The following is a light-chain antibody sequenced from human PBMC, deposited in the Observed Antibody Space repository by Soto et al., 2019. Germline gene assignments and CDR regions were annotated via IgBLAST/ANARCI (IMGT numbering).Light chain of an antibody. CDR2: VAS. CDR3: QQYGSSPLIT. Sequence: EIVLTQSPGTLSLSPGERATLSCRASQSVSSSYLALYQQKPGQAPRLLIYVASSRATGIPDRFSGSGSGTDFTLTISRLEPEDFAVYYCQQYGSSPLITFGQGTRLEI. J-gene: IGKJ5*01. V-gene: IGKV3-20*01. CDR1: QSVSSSY.